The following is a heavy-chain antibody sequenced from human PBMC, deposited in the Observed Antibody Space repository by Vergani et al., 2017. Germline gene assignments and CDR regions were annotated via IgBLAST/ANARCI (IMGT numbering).Heavy chain of an antibody. V-gene: IGHV3-48*04. J-gene: IGHJ4*02. CDR2: IGSTGTTI. Sequence: EVQLVESGGGLVQPGGSLRLSCAASGFTFSSYSMNWVRQAPGKGLEWVSFIGSTGTTIYYADSVKGRFTISRDNAKNSLYLQMNSLRAEETAVYYCVRRVAVAAFDYWGQGTLVTVSS. CDR1: GFTFSSYS. CDR3: VRRVAVAAFDY. D-gene: IGHD6-19*01.